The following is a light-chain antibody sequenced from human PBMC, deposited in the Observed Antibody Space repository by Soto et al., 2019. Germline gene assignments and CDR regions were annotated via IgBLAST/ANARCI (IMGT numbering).Light chain of an antibody. J-gene: IGLJ1*01. CDR2: EVS. Sequence: QSVLTQPASGSGSPGQSITISCTGTSSDVGGYNYVSWYQQHPGKAPKLMIYEVSNRPSGVSNRFSGSKSGNTASLTISGLQAEDEADYYCSSYTSSSTLYVFGTGTKVTVL. V-gene: IGLV2-14*01. CDR1: SSDVGGYNY. CDR3: SSYTSSSTLYV.